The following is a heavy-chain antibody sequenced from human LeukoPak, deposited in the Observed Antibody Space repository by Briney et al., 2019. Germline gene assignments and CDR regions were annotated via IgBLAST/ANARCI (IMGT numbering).Heavy chain of an antibody. D-gene: IGHD6-19*01. J-gene: IGHJ5*02. CDR1: GFTLSSYD. CDR2: IRPSGDNT. CDR3: ARVAGWHWFDP. V-gene: IGHV3-23*01. Sequence: GGSLRLSCAASGFTLSSYDMTWVRQAPGRGLEWVSSIRPSGDNTYYGDSVKGRFTISRDNSKNTVYLQMNNMRVDDTAVYYCARVAGWHWFDPWGQGTLVTVSP.